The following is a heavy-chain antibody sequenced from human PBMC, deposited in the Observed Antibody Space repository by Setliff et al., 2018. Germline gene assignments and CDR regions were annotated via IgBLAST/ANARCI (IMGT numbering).Heavy chain of an antibody. J-gene: IGHJ4*02. Sequence: SETLSLTCTVSGGPFSGASIWSWIRQPPGKGLEFIGYVYHSGTAKYDPSLESRAIMSVDASKNEISLKLKSVTAADTAVYYCAKGGTYRYVDFWGQGALVTVSS. V-gene: IGHV4-59*01. CDR1: GGPFSGAS. D-gene: IGHD1-1*01. CDR2: VYHSGTA. CDR3: AKGGTYRYVDF.